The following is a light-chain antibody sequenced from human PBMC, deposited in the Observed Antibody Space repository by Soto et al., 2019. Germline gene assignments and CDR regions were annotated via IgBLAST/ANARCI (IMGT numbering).Light chain of an antibody. CDR3: QQYGSSSYT. V-gene: IGKV3-20*01. CDR2: GAS. Sequence: DIVLTQSPDTLSLSPGERATLSCRASQSVSSNYLAWYHQKPGQAPRLLIYGASTRATGIPDRFSGSGSGTDFTLTISRLEPEDFAVYYCQQYGSSSYTFGQGTRLEIK. CDR1: QSVSSNY. J-gene: IGKJ2*01.